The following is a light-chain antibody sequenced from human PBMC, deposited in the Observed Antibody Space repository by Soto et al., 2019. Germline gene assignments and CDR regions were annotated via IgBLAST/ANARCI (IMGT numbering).Light chain of an antibody. Sequence: QSALTQPASVSGSPGQSITISCTGTSSDVGGYNYVSWYQQHPGKAPKLMIYDVSNRPSGVSNRFSGSKSGNTASLTISGLQAEDEADYYYHSYTSSSLYVFGTGTELTVL. J-gene: IGLJ1*01. CDR1: SSDVGGYNY. V-gene: IGLV2-14*01. CDR2: DVS. CDR3: HSYTSSSLYV.